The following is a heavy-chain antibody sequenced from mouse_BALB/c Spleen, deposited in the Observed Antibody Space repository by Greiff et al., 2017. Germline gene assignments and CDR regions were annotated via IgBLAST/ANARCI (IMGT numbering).Heavy chain of an antibody. V-gene: IGHV14-3*02. CDR1: GFNIKDTY. CDR3: ACMPFAY. Sequence: VQLHQSGAELVKPGASVMLSCTASGFNIKDTYMHWVKQRPEQGLEWIGRIDPANGNTKYDPKFQGKATITADTSSNTAYLQLSSLTSGDTTVYYCACMPFAYWGQGTLVAVSA. CDR2: IDPANGNT. D-gene: IGHD2-10*02. J-gene: IGHJ3*01.